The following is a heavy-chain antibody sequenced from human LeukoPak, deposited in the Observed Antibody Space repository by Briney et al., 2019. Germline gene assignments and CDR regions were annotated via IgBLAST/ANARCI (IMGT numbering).Heavy chain of an antibody. V-gene: IGHV3-21*05. CDR2: INDVSGDI. CDR1: EFTFSLYA. CDR3: AIDTFQPGLIDC. J-gene: IGHJ4*02. D-gene: IGHD2-2*01. Sequence: GGSLRLSCAASEFTFSLYAMNWVRQAPGKGLEWVPYINDVSGDIHYADSVKGRFTISRDNAKNTLYLQMNSLRAEDTAVYYCAIDTFQPGLIDCWGQGTLVTVSS.